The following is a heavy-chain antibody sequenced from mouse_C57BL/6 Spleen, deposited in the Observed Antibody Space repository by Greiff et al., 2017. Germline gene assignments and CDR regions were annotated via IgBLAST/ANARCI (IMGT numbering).Heavy chain of an antibody. CDR2: ISSGGDYI. V-gene: IGHV5-9-1*02. J-gene: IGHJ4*01. CDR3: TRDYYDPYYAMDY. CDR1: GFTFSSYA. D-gene: IGHD2-4*01. Sequence: EVRLQESGEGLVKPGGSLKLSCAASGFTFSSYAMSWVRQTPEKRLEWVAYISSGGDYIYYADTVKGRFTISRDNARNTLYLQMSSLKSEDTAMYYCTRDYYDPYYAMDYWGQGTSVTVSS.